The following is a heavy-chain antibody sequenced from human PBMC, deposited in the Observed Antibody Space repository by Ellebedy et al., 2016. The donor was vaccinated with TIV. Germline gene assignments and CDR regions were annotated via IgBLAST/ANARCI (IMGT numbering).Heavy chain of an antibody. CDR1: GFTFSAFA. V-gene: IGHV3-23*01. Sequence: GESLKISCEASGFTFSAFAMGWVRQTPGKGLEWVSGMHGSGRGISYSESVKGRFIISRDNSKNTLYLQMNSLRAEDTAVYYCARGSGSYKEYFQRWGQGALVTVSS. CDR2: MHGSGRGI. CDR3: ARGSGSYKEYFQR. J-gene: IGHJ1*01. D-gene: IGHD1-26*01.